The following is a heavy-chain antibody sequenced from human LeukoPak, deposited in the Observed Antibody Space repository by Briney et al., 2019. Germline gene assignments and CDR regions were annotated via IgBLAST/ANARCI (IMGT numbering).Heavy chain of an antibody. CDR2: INPNRGGT. V-gene: IGHV1-2*02. J-gene: IGHJ2*01. CDR1: GYTFTGYY. CDR3: ATAPYYDSSGYYEWYFDL. Sequence: ASVTVSCKASGYTFTGYYMHWVRQAGGQGLEWMGWINPNRGGTNYAQKFQGRVTMTRDTSISTAYMELSRLRSDDTAVYYCATAPYYDSSGYYEWYFDLGGRGTLVTVSS. D-gene: IGHD3-22*01.